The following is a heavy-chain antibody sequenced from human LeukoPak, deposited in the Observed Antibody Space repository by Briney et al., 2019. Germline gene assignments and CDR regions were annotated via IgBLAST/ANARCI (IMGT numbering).Heavy chain of an antibody. CDR3: ARWPHY. Sequence: PSETQSLTCAVYGGSFSGYYWSWIRQPPGKGLEWIGEINHSGSTNYNPSLKSRVTISVDTSKNQFSLKLSSVTAADTAVYYCARWPHYWGQGTLVTVSS. CDR2: INHSGST. J-gene: IGHJ4*02. V-gene: IGHV4-34*01. CDR1: GGSFSGYY.